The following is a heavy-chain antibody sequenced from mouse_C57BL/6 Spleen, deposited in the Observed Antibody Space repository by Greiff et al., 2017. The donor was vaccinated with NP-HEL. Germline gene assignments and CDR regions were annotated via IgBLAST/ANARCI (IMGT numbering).Heavy chain of an antibody. J-gene: IGHJ2*01. Sequence: QVQLQQSDAELVKPGASVKISCKASGYTFTDHSIHWMKQRPEQGLEWIGHIYPRDGSTKYNEKFKGKATLTADKSSSTAYMQLNSLTSEDAAVYCCGRLTGIYFDYWGQGTTLTVSS. CDR2: IYPRDGST. D-gene: IGHD4-1*01. CDR3: GRLTGIYFDY. CDR1: GYTFTDHS. V-gene: IGHV1-78*01.